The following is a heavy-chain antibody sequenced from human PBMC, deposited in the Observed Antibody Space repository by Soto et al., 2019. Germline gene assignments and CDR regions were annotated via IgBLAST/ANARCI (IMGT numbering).Heavy chain of an antibody. J-gene: IGHJ4*02. CDR2: ISSSGSTI. CDR3: ARESVRTYYDILTGYSRYFDY. Sequence: SGGSLRLSCAASGFTFSDYYMSWIRQAPGKGLEWVSYISSSGSTIYYADSVKGRFTISRDNAKNSLYLQMNSLRAEDTAVYYCARESVRTYYDILTGYSRYFDYWGQGTLVTVSS. D-gene: IGHD3-9*01. V-gene: IGHV3-11*01. CDR1: GFTFSDYY.